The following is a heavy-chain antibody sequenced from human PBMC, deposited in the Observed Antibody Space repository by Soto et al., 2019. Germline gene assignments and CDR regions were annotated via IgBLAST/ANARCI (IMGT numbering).Heavy chain of an antibody. J-gene: IGHJ4*02. CDR1: GFTFSNAW. Sequence: EVQLVESGGGLVKPGGSLRLSCAASGFTFSNAWMSWVRQAPGKGLEWVGGIKSKTDGGTTDYAATVKDRYTISRDDSNNTLYLQMNRLKTEDTAVDYWNTDQTGTTPMYYFDYWGQGHLVTVSS. CDR3: NTDQTGTTPMYYFDY. V-gene: IGHV3-15*01. CDR2: IKSKTDGGTT. D-gene: IGHD1-1*01.